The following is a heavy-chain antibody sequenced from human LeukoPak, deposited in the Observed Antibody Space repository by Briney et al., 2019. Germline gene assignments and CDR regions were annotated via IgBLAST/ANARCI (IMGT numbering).Heavy chain of an antibody. V-gene: IGHV3-66*01. D-gene: IGHD3-3*01. CDR3: ARSSEIFGVVIRFDY. Sequence: GGSLRLSCAASGFTFSSYAMSWVRQAPGKGLEWVSVIYSGGSTYYADSVKGRFTISRDNSKNTLYFQMNSLGAEDTAVYYCARSSEIFGVVIRFDYWGQGTLVTVSS. J-gene: IGHJ4*02. CDR2: IYSGGST. CDR1: GFTFSSYA.